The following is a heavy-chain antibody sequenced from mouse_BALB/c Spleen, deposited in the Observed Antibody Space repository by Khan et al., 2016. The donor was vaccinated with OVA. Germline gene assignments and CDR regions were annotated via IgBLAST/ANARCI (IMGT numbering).Heavy chain of an antibody. CDR2: INTYTGEP. V-gene: IGHV9-1*02. CDR3: ARVGYNGTMDF. D-gene: IGHD2-14*01. J-gene: IGHJ4*01. CDR1: GFTFTNYG. Sequence: QIQLVQSGPELKKPGETVQIPCKTSGFTFTNYGMNWVRQAPGKGLKWMGWINTYTGEPTFTDDFKGRFAFSLETSARTAYLLINSLKNEDMATYVCARVGYNGTMDFWGQGTSVTVSS.